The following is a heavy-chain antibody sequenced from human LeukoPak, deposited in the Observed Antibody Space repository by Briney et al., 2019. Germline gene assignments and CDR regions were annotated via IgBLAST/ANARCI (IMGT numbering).Heavy chain of an antibody. D-gene: IGHD3-10*01. J-gene: IGHJ4*02. CDR2: ISGSGGST. CDR1: GFTFSSYA. V-gene: IGHV3-23*01. CDR3: AKGTRITMVRGVTDY. Sequence: GGSLRLSCAASGFTFSSYAMSWVRQAPGKGLEWVSAISGSGGSTYYADSVKGRFTISRDNSKNTLYLQMNSLRAEDTAVYYCAKGTRITMVRGVTDYWGQGTLVTVSS.